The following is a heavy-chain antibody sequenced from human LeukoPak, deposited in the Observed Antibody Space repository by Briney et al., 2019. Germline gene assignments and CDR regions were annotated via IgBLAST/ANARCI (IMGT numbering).Heavy chain of an antibody. CDR3: ARHISGGATLD. Sequence: SGTLSLTCAVSGGSMKNYYGSWIRQAPGKGLEWIAYIYYTGSTYYNPSLKSRVTMSVDTSVNQFSLRLNSVTAADTAVYYCARHISGGATLDWGQGTLVTVSS. D-gene: IGHD6-19*01. CDR2: IYYTGST. V-gene: IGHV4-59*08. J-gene: IGHJ4*02. CDR1: GGSMKNYY.